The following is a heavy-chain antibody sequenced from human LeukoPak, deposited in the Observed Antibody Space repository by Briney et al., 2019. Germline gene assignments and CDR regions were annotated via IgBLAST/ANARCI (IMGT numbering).Heavy chain of an antibody. D-gene: IGHD2-21*01. CDR1: GFTFSSYW. CDR3: ARFAYFCGGDCYGYYYYYMDV. J-gene: IGHJ6*03. Sequence: GGSLRLSCAASGFTFSSYWMSWVRQAPGKGLEWVANIKQDGSEKYYVDSVKGRFTISRDNAKNSLYLQMNSLRAEDTAVYYCARFAYFCGGDCYGYYYYYMDVWGKGTTVTVSS. CDR2: IKQDGSEK. V-gene: IGHV3-7*01.